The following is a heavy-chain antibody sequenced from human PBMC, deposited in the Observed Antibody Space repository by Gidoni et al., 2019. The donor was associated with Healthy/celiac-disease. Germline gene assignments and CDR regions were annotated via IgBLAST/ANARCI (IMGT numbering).Heavy chain of an antibody. CDR2: IYYSGST. D-gene: IGHD3-22*01. J-gene: IGHJ3*02. Sequence: QVQLQESGPGLVKPSETLSLTCTVPGGSISSYYWSWIRQPPGKGLEWIGYIYYSGSTNYNPSLKSRVTISVDTSKNQFSLKLSSVTAADTAVYYCARAFYYDSSWQVAFDIWGQGTMVTVSS. V-gene: IGHV4-59*01. CDR1: GGSISSYY. CDR3: ARAFYYDSSWQVAFDI.